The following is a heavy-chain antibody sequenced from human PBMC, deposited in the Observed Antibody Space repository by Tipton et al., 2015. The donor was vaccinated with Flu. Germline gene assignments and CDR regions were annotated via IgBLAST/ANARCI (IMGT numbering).Heavy chain of an antibody. CDR1: GFTFSSYW. D-gene: IGHD4-23*01. V-gene: IGHV3-74*03. CDR3: ARLPVETSSTRGLDF. J-gene: IGHJ4*02. CDR2: ISGNEIHT. Sequence: SLRLSCAASGFTFSSYWMHWVRQAPGKGLVWVSRISGNEIHTTYADSVKGRFTISRDNAKNTMYLQMNSLRAEDTAVYYCARLPVETSSTRGLDFWGQGTLVTVSS.